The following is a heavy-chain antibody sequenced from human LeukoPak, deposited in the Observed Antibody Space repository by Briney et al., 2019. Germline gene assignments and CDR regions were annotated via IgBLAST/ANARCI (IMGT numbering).Heavy chain of an antibody. D-gene: IGHD3-10*01. V-gene: IGHV3-20*01. CDR2: INWNGGST. CDR1: GFTFDDYG. CDR3: ARHRGEGFGEPNDY. Sequence: PGGSLRLSCAASGFTFDDYGMSWVRQAPGKGLEWVSGINWNGGSTGYADSVKGRFTISRDNAKNSLYLQMNSLRAEDTALYHCARHRGEGFGEPNDYWGQGTLVTVSS. J-gene: IGHJ4*02.